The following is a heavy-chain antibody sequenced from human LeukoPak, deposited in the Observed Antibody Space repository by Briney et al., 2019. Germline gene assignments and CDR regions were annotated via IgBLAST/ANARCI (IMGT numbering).Heavy chain of an antibody. CDR2: INPNSGGT. J-gene: IGHJ4*02. CDR3: ARDRDSGYDFDVDY. Sequence: ASVKVSCKASGYTFTGYYMHWVRQAPGQGLEWMGWINPNSGGTNYAQKFQGRVTVTRDTSISTAYMELSRLRSDDTAVYYCARDRDSGYDFDVDYWGQGTLVTVSS. D-gene: IGHD5-12*01. CDR1: GYTFTGYY. V-gene: IGHV1-2*02.